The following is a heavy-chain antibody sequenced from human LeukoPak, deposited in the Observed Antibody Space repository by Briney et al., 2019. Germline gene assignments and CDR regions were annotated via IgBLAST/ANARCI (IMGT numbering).Heavy chain of an antibody. CDR2: ISAYNGNT. J-gene: IGHJ4*02. CDR3: ARLPIAVAGLYYFDY. D-gene: IGHD6-19*01. V-gene: IGHV1-18*01. Sequence: ASVKVSCKASGYTFTIYGISWVRQAPGQGLEWMGWISAYNGNTNYAQKLQGRVTMTTDTSTSTAYMELRSLRSDDTAVYYCARLPIAVAGLYYFDYWGQGTLVTVSS. CDR1: GYTFTIYG.